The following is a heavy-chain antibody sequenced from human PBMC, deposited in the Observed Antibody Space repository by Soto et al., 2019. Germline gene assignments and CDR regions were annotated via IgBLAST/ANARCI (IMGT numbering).Heavy chain of an antibody. CDR3: ARPHSYYYDSSCYYPDAFDI. CDR1: GYSFTSYW. J-gene: IGHJ3*02. CDR2: IYPGDSDT. V-gene: IGHV5-51*01. D-gene: IGHD3-22*01. Sequence: GESLKISCKGSGYSFTSYWIGWVRQMPGKGLEWMGIIYPGDSDTRYSPSFQGQVTISADKSISTAYLQWSSLKASDTAMYYCARPHSYYYDSSCYYPDAFDIWGQGTMVTVSS.